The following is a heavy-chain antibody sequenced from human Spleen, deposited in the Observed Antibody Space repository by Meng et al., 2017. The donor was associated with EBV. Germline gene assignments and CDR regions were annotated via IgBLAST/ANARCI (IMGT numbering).Heavy chain of an antibody. CDR3: ARAVSGGYDVNFDY. CDR2: INPHSGDT. J-gene: IGHJ4*02. V-gene: IGHV1-2*06. Sequence: QGPPVPAGAEVKEPGASVNVSCKASGYSFTDYYIHWGRQAPGQGLEWIGRINPHSGDTNYARKFQGRVTMTRDTSISTAYMDLTRLTSDDTAAYYCARAVSGGYDVNFDYWGQGSLVTVSS. D-gene: IGHD5-12*01. CDR1: GYSFTDYY.